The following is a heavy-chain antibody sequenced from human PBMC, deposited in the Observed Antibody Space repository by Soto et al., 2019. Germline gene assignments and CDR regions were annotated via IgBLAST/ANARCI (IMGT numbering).Heavy chain of an antibody. J-gene: IGHJ5*02. Sequence: QVQLVQSGAEVKKPGSSVKVSCKSSGGTFSSYAFSWGRQAPGQGLEWMGGIIPIVGTANYAQKFQGRVTITADESTSTAYMELSSLRFEDTAVYYCARDSLVVVAATPRWFEPWGQGTLVTVSS. CDR1: GGTFSSYA. CDR2: IIPIVGTA. D-gene: IGHD2-15*01. CDR3: ARDSLVVVAATPRWFEP. V-gene: IGHV1-69*01.